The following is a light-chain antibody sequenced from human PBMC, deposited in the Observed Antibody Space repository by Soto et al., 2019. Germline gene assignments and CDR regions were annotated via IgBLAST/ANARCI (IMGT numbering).Light chain of an antibody. CDR1: SGDVGGNNH. CDR2: DVS. Sequence: VLTKAASVTGLPGQSSTISCTRTSGDVGGNNHVSWYQHHPGKAPQLMIYDVSNRPSGVSNRFSGSKSGNTASLTVYGLQAEDEADYYCSSFTATDTLYVFGTGTKVTVL. CDR3: SSFTATDTLYV. J-gene: IGLJ1*01. V-gene: IGLV2-14*03.